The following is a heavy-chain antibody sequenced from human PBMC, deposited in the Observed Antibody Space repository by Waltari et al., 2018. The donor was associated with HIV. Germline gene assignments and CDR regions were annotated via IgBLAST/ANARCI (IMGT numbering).Heavy chain of an antibody. CDR1: GYTFASYD. CDR2: MNPNSGNT. Sequence: QVHLVQSGAEVKRPGASVKVPCKTSGYTFASYDVHWVRQATGQGLEWMGWMNPNSGNTGYAQRFQGRVTMTRNTSISTAYMELSSLRSGDTAVYYCARARSGWYAPHMDVWGQGTPVTVSS. CDR3: ARARSGWYAPHMDV. V-gene: IGHV1-8*01. D-gene: IGHD6-19*01. J-gene: IGHJ6*02.